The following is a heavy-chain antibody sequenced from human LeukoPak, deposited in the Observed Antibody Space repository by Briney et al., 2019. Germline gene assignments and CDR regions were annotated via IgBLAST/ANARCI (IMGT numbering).Heavy chain of an antibody. Sequence: SGPTLVNPTQTLTLTCTFSGFSLSTSGVGVGWIRQPPGKALEWLALIYWDDDKRYSPSLKSRLTITKDTSKNQVVLTMTNMDPVHKTTYYLAQYSSGWTRFDYWGQGTLVTVSS. V-gene: IGHV2-5*02. CDR1: GFSLSTSGVG. CDR2: IYWDDDK. J-gene: IGHJ4*02. D-gene: IGHD6-19*01. CDR3: AQYSSGWTRFDY.